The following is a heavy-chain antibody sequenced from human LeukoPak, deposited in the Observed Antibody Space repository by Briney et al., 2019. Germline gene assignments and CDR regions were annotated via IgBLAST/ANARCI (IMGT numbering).Heavy chain of an antibody. CDR2: IWYDGSNK. D-gene: IGHD1-26*01. CDR3: ARDLGSYWFDP. J-gene: IGHJ5*02. CDR1: GFTFSSYG. V-gene: IGHV3-33*01. Sequence: PGGSLRLSCAASGFTFSSYGMPWVRQAPGKGLEWVAVIWYDGSNKYYADSVKGRFTISRDNSKNTLYLQMNSLRAEDTAVYYCARDLGSYWFDPWGQGTLVPVSS.